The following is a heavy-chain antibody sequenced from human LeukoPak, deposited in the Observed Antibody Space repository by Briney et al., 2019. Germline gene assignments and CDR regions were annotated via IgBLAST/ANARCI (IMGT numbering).Heavy chain of an antibody. D-gene: IGHD4-17*01. V-gene: IGHV1-18*01. CDR1: GYTFTSYG. CDR2: ISAYNGNT. Sequence: ASVTVSCTASGYTFTSYGISWVRQAPGQGLEWMGWISAYNGNTNYAQKLQGRVTMTTDTSTSTAYMELRSLRSDDTAVYYCARDGKVTTLLGCMDVWGQGTTVTVSS. CDR3: ARDGKVTTLLGCMDV. J-gene: IGHJ6*02.